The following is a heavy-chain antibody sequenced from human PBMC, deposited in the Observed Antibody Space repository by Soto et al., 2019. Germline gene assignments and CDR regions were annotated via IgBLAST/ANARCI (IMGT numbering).Heavy chain of an antibody. CDR1: GGSISSTSYF. CDR2: IYYSGST. V-gene: IGHV4-39*01. Sequence: QLQLQESGPGLVKPSETLSLTCTVSGGSISSTSYFWGWIRQPPGKGLEWIGTIYYSGSTYYNPSLKGRVTLSVDTSKNQFSLNLRSVTAADTAVYYCARRATSGWSSFDSWGQGTLVSVSS. CDR3: ARRATSGWSSFDS. J-gene: IGHJ4*02. D-gene: IGHD6-19*01.